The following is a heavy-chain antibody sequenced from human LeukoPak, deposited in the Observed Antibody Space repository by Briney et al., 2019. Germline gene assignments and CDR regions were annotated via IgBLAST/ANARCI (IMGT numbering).Heavy chain of an antibody. J-gene: IGHJ4*02. V-gene: IGHV1-2*02. CDR2: INPNSGGT. Sequence: ASVKVSCKASGYTFTGYYMHWVRQAPGQGLEWMGWINPNSGGTNYAQKFQGRVTMTRDTSISTAYMELSRLRSEDTAVYYCATWEVRGYSYGYSSLFDYWGQGTLVTVSS. CDR3: ATWEVRGYSYGYSSLFDY. CDR1: GYTFTGYY. D-gene: IGHD5-18*01.